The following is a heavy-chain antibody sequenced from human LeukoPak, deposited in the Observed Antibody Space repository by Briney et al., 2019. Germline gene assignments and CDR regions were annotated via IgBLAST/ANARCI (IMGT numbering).Heavy chain of an antibody. Sequence: TGGSLRLSCAASGFTFSNYGMHWVRQAPGKGLEWVAFIRYDGSNKYYADSVKGRFTISRDNSKNTLYLQMNSLRTEDTAVYYCAKPPSGWELLYFDYWGQGTLVTVSS. D-gene: IGHD1-26*01. J-gene: IGHJ4*02. CDR2: IRYDGSNK. CDR1: GFTFSNYG. V-gene: IGHV3-30*02. CDR3: AKPPSGWELLYFDY.